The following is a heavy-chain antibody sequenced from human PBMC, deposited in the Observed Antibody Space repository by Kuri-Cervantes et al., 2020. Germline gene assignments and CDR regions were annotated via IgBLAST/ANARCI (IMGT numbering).Heavy chain of an antibody. D-gene: IGHD3-10*01. CDR1: GGSISSGGYY. CDR2: IYYSGST. J-gene: IGHJ4*02. V-gene: IGHV4-31*03. Sequence: SETLSLTCTVSGGSISSGGYYWSWIRQHPGKGLEWIGYIYYSGSTYYNPSLKSRVTISVDTSKNQFSLKLSSVTAADTAVYYCARGRDYYGSGSYRLDYWGQGTLVTVSS. CDR3: ARGRDYYGSGSYRLDY.